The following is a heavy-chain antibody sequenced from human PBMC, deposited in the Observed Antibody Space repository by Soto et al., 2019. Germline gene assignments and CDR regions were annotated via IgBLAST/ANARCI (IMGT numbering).Heavy chain of an antibody. V-gene: IGHV1-69*13. Sequence: SAEVSCEASRGSISSYSLSCVQQAPGQGLEWMGGIIPIFGTANYAQKFQGRVTITADESTSTAYMELSGLRSEDTAVYYCARDLYYYDSSGSDWGQGTLVTVSS. CDR3: ARDLYYYDSSGSD. CDR2: IIPIFGTA. J-gene: IGHJ4*02. CDR1: RGSISSYS. D-gene: IGHD3-22*01.